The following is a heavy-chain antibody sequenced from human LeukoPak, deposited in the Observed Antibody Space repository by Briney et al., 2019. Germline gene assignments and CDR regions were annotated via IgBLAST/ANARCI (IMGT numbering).Heavy chain of an antibody. J-gene: IGHJ3*02. CDR3: ARGSPYAFDI. V-gene: IGHV4-34*01. Sequence: SETQSLTCAVYGGSFSGYYWSWIRQPPGKGLEWIGEINHSGSTNYNPSLKSRVTISVDTSKNQFSLKLSSVTAADTAVYYCARGSPYAFDIWGQGTMVTVSS. CDR1: GGSFSGYY. CDR2: INHSGST.